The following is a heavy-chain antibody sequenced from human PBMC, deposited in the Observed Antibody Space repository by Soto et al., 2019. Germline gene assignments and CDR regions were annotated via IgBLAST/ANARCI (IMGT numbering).Heavy chain of an antibody. CDR2: INSDGITT. D-gene: IGHD2-15*01. CDR1: GLTLSNYW. J-gene: IGHJ5*02. V-gene: IGHV3-74*03. Sequence: EVQLVESGGGPVQAGGSLRLSCAASGLTLSNYWMQWVRQGPGKGLVWVAHINSDGITTKYAESVKGRFTISRDDAKNMLYLQMNSLRHDDTAVYYCAKVKGGSGARGDLLDLWGQGILVTVSS. CDR3: AKVKGGSGARGDLLDL.